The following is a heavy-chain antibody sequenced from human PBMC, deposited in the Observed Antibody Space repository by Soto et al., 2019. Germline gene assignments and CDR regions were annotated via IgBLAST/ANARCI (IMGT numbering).Heavy chain of an antibody. CDR3: AREHIVVVTAMNAFDI. CDR2: IWCDGSNK. J-gene: IGHJ3*02. V-gene: IGHV3-33*01. D-gene: IGHD2-21*02. Sequence: GGSLRLSCAASGFTFSSYGMHWVRQAPGKGLEWVAVIWCDGSNKYYADSVKGRFTISRDNSKNTLYLQMNSLRAEDTAVYYCAREHIVVVTAMNAFDIWGQGTMVTVSS. CDR1: GFTFSSYG.